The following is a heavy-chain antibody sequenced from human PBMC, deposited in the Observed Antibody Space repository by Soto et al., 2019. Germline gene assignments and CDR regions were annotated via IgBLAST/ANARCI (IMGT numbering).Heavy chain of an antibody. J-gene: IGHJ5*02. V-gene: IGHV4-4*02. D-gene: IGHD2-2*01. Sequence: PSETLSLTCAVSGGSISSGTWWSWVRQPPGRGLEWIGEIYHSGSPNYNPSLKSRVTMSVDKSKNLFSLRLSSVTAADSALYYCARRVPDAPRWFDPWGQGTPAT. CDR1: GGSISSGTW. CDR2: IYHSGSP. CDR3: ARRVPDAPRWFDP.